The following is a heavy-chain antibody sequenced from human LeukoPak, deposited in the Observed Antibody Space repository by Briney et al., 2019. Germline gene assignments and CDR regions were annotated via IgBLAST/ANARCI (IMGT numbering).Heavy chain of an antibody. V-gene: IGHV4-4*07. CDR2: IYTSGST. Sequence: SPETLSLTCTVSGGSISSYYWSWIRQPAGKGLEWIGRIYTSGSTNYNPSLKSRVTISVDTSKNQFSLKLSSVTAADTAVYYCARDRSSLGYCSGGSCYIGWFDPWGQGTLVTVSS. CDR1: GGSISSYY. CDR3: ARDRSSLGYCSGGSCYIGWFDP. D-gene: IGHD2-15*01. J-gene: IGHJ5*02.